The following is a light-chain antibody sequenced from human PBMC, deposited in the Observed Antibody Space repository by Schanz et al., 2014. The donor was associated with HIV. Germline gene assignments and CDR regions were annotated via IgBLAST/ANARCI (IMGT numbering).Light chain of an antibody. CDR2: ENT. V-gene: IGLV1-40*01. J-gene: IGLJ3*02. CDR3: QSFDSSLSGVV. Sequence: QSVLAQPPSVSGAPGQRVTISCTGSNSNIGADYDVHWYQLLPGIAPKLLIFENTHRPSGVPDRFTGSKSGSSASLAITGLQADDEADYYCQSFDSSLSGVVFGGGTKLTVL. CDR1: NSNIGADYD.